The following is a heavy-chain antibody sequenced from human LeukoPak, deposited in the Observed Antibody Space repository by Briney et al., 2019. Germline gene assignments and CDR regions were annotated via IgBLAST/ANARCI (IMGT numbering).Heavy chain of an antibody. Sequence: GSSVKVSCKASGGTFSSYAISWVRQAPGQGLEWMGGIIPIFGTANYAQKFQGRATITTDESTSTAYVELSSLRSEDTAVYYCAKGGGNSVWYNWFDPWGQGTLVTVSS. CDR2: IIPIFGTA. D-gene: IGHD4-23*01. V-gene: IGHV1-69*05. CDR1: GGTFSSYA. CDR3: AKGGGNSVWYNWFDP. J-gene: IGHJ5*02.